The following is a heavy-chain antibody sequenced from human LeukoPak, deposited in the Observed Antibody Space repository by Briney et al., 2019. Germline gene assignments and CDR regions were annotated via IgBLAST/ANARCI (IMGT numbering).Heavy chain of an antibody. D-gene: IGHD3-9*01. Sequence: SETLSLTCTVSGGSIGSYYWSWIRQPPGKGLEWIGYIYYSGSTKYNPSLKSRVTISLDTSKNQFSLKLSSVTAADTAVYYCASYDILTGYSYWGQGTLVTVSS. CDR3: ASYDILTGYSY. J-gene: IGHJ4*02. CDR1: GGSIGSYY. CDR2: IYYSGST. V-gene: IGHV4-59*12.